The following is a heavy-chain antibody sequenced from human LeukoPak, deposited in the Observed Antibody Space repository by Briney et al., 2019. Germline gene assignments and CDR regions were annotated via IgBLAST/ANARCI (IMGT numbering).Heavy chain of an antibody. Sequence: SETLSLTCVVYGESFSGYYWTWIRQPPGKGLEWIGYIYYSGSTNYNPSLKSRVTISVDTSKNQFSLKLSSVTAADTAVYYCARRAALSFDYWGQGTLVTVSS. D-gene: IGHD6-13*01. CDR2: IYYSGST. CDR1: GESFSGYY. J-gene: IGHJ4*02. CDR3: ARRAALSFDY. V-gene: IGHV4-59*01.